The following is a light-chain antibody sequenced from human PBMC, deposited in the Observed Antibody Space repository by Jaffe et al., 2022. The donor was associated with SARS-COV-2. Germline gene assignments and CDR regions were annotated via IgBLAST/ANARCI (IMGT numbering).Light chain of an antibody. J-gene: IGLJ3*02. CDR2: GKN. CDR1: SLTKYS. V-gene: IGLV3-19*01. Sequence: SSELTQDPAVSVALGQTVRITCQGDSLTKYSATWYQQKPGQAPILVVYGKNNRPSGIPDRFLGSTSGNTASLTITGAQAEDEADYYCNSRDTSGDHMGVFGGGTKLTVL. CDR3: NSRDTSGDHMGV.